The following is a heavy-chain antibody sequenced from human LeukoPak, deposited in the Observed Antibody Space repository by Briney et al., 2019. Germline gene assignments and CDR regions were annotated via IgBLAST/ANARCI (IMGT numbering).Heavy chain of an antibody. CDR1: GFIFSNAW. D-gene: IGHD5-18*01. Sequence: GGSLRLSCAASGFIFSNAWMNWVRQAPGKGLEWVGRIKSKDDGGTTDYAAPVKGRFTISRDDSKNMLYLQMNSLTTEDTAVYYCTTVSGYSYGHWGQGTLVTVSS. J-gene: IGHJ4*02. CDR2: IKSKDDGGTT. V-gene: IGHV3-15*01. CDR3: TTVSGYSYGH.